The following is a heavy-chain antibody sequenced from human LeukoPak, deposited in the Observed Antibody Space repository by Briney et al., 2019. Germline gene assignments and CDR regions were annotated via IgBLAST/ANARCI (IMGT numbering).Heavy chain of an antibody. CDR3: ARGRPYSGGYHLDY. CDR2: IYYSGST. CDR1: GDSTSSDRYY. Sequence: PSVTLSLTCTVSGDSTSSDRYYGGWVRQPPGKGLEWIGNIYYSGSTYYNPSLKSRVTMSVDTSKNQFFLKLNSVTAADTAVYYCARGRPYSGGYHLDYWGQGTLVTVSA. V-gene: IGHV4-39*02. J-gene: IGHJ4*02. D-gene: IGHD1-26*01.